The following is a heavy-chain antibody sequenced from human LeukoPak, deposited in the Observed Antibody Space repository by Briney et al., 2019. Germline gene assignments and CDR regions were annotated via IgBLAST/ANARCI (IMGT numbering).Heavy chain of an antibody. CDR2: VSTYRGNT. D-gene: IGHD2-2*01. CDR3: ARAGGWNLLDHTRCFDL. V-gene: IGHV1-18*01. J-gene: IGHJ5*02. CDR1: GYTFSNFG. Sequence: ASVKVSFKASGYTFSNFGISWLRQAPGQGGEWMGWVSTYRGNTDYAQNVQGRVAMTTDASTSTAYMELRSLRSDDTAVYYCARAGGWNLLDHTRCFDLWGQGTLVTVSS.